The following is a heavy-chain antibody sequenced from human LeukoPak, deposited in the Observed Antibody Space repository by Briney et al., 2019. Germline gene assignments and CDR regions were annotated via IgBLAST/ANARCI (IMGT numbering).Heavy chain of an antibody. CDR3: ARGPRLETYSSTWPPNYYFGMDV. D-gene: IGHD6-13*01. CDR2: MNPNNAYT. Sequence: EASVKVSCKASGYTFTTYDINWVRQAPGQGLEWMGWMNPNNAYTAYAQNFQGRVTMTRQISITTAYMELSGLRSDDTAVYYCARGPRLETYSSTWPPNYYFGMDVWGQGTTVTVSS. V-gene: IGHV1-8*01. J-gene: IGHJ6*02. CDR1: GYTFTTYD.